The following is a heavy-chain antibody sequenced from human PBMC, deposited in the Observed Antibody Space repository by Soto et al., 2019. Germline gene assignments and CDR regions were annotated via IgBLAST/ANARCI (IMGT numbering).Heavy chain of an antibody. V-gene: IGHV3-43*01. CDR3: AKGFEYSTPYLDY. D-gene: IGHD6-6*01. CDR2: ISWDGGST. J-gene: IGHJ4*02. CDR1: GFTFDDYT. Sequence: EVQLVESGGVVVQPGGSLRLSCAASGFTFDDYTMHWVRQAPGKGLEWVSLISWDGGSTYYADSVKGRFTIPRDNSKNSLYLQMNSLRTEDTALYYCAKGFEYSTPYLDYWGQGTLVTVSS.